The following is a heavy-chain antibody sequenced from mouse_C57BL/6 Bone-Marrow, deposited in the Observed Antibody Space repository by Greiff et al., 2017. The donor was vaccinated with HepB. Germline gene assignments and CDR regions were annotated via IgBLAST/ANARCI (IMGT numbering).Heavy chain of an antibody. V-gene: IGHV5-4*01. J-gene: IGHJ2*01. CDR2: ISDGGSYT. CDR3: AREFGTTVVATDY. Sequence: DVKLVESGGGLVKPGGSLKLSCAASGFTFSSYAMSWVRQTPEKRLEWVATISDGGSYTYYPDNVKGRFTISRDNAKNNLYLQMSHLKSEDTAMYYCAREFGTTVVATDYWGQGTTLTVSS. CDR1: GFTFSSYA. D-gene: IGHD1-1*01.